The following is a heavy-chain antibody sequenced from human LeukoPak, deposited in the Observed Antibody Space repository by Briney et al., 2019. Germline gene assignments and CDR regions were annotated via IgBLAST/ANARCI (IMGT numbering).Heavy chain of an antibody. Sequence: SGPTLVNPTQTLTLTCTFSGFSLRNTGVAVAWIRQPPGKALEWLAVSYWNNDMSYSPSLKSRLTITKDTSKNQVVLIMTNMDPLDTGTYYCAHKGRGSGSYTMWGQGTLVTVSS. CDR2: SYWNNDM. CDR1: GFSLRNTGVA. V-gene: IGHV2-5*01. CDR3: AHKGRGSGSYTM. D-gene: IGHD3-10*01. J-gene: IGHJ4*02.